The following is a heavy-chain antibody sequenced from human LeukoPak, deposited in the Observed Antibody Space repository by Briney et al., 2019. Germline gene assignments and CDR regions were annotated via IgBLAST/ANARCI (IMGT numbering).Heavy chain of an antibody. CDR3: GRTEYYFDY. D-gene: IGHD3-10*01. V-gene: IGHV4-59*01. CDR2: IYYSGST. CDR1: GGSISSYY. J-gene: IGHJ4*02. Sequence: PSETLSLTCTVSGGSISSYYWSWIRQPPGMGLEWIGYIYYSGSTNYNPSLKSRVTMSADTSKNQFSLKLSSVTAADTAVYYCGRTEYYFDYWGQGTLVTVSS.